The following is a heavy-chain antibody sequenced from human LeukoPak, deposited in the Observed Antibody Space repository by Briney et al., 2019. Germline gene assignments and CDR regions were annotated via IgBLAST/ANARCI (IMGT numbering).Heavy chain of an antibody. CDR2: IWYDGRNK. J-gene: IGHJ4*02. Sequence: GGSLTLSCAASGFTFNRYAMNWVRQAPGKGLEWVAFIWYDGRNKYYADSVKGRFTISRDNSKNTLYLKMNSLRAEDTAVYYCAKDERGYYDSSGYSGAIDYWGQGSLVTVSS. CDR1: GFTFNRYA. CDR3: AKDERGYYDSSGYSGAIDY. V-gene: IGHV3-30*02. D-gene: IGHD3-22*01.